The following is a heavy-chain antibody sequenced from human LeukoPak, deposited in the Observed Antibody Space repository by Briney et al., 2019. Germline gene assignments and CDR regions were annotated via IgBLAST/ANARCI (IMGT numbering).Heavy chain of an antibody. V-gene: IGHV4-39*07. J-gene: IGHJ4*02. CDR2: MYHSGST. CDR3: ARGFRGDNFDY. CDR1: GGSINSGNHY. Sequence: SETLSLTCTVSGGSINSGNHYWGWIRQPPGKGLEWIGTMYHSGSTNYNPSLKSRVTISVDTSKNQFSLKLSSVTAADTAVHFCARGFRGDNFDYWGQGTLVTVSS. D-gene: IGHD7-27*01.